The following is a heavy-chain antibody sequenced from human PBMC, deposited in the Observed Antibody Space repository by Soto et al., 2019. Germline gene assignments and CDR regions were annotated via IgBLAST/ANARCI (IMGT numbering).Heavy chain of an antibody. D-gene: IGHD2-15*01. CDR3: AKDQGSGGSCYSCWFDP. Sequence: GGSLRLSCAASGFTFSSYAMSWVRQAPGKGLEWVSAISGSGGSTYYADSVKGRFTISRDNSKNTLYLQMNSLRAEDTAVYYCAKDQGSGGSCYSCWFDPWGQGTLVTVSS. J-gene: IGHJ5*02. V-gene: IGHV3-23*01. CDR2: ISGSGGST. CDR1: GFTFSSYA.